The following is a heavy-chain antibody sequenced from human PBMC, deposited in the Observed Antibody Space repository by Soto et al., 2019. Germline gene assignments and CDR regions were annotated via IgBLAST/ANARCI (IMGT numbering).Heavy chain of an antibody. D-gene: IGHD1-7*01. J-gene: IGHJ4*02. V-gene: IGHV3-23*01. CDR3: ANVITGTTRTDY. CDR1: GFIFSRYD. Sequence: EAQLLESGGGLIQPGGSLRLSCAASGFIFSRYDMSWVRQAPGKGLEWVSGISGSSDNTYYADSVKRRFTISRDNTKNSLSLQTNSLGTEDTALYYCANVITGTTRTDYWGQGTLVTVSS. CDR2: ISGSSDNT.